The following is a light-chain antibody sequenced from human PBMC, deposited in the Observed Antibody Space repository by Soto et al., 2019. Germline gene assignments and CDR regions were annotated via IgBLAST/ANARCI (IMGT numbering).Light chain of an antibody. CDR1: ALPKQY. CDR2: KDS. V-gene: IGLV3-25*03. CDR3: QSADSSGTYV. Sequence: SYELTQPPSVSVSPGQTARITCSGDALPKQYAYWYQQKPGQAPVLVIYKDSERPSGIPERFSGSSSGTTVTLTISGVHAEDEADYYCQSADSSGTYVFGGGTKVTVL. J-gene: IGLJ3*02.